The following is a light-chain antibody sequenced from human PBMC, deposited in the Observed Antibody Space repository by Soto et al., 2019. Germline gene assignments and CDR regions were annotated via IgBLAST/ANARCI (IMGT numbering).Light chain of an antibody. Sequence: ETLLTQSPATLSVSPGDRVTLSCRANEGVSRNLAWYQQKPGQAPRLLIYNAAIRATGIAARFSGSGSGTEVTLTISGLQSEDFAIYYCQQYNNWYTFGQGTKLEIK. V-gene: IGKV3-15*01. J-gene: IGKJ2*01. CDR3: QQYNNWYT. CDR1: EGVSRN. CDR2: NAA.